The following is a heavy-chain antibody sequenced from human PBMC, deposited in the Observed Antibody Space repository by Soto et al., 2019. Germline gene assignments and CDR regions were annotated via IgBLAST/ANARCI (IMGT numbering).Heavy chain of an antibody. CDR3: ARDGNYYDSSGYASYYGMDV. J-gene: IGHJ6*02. V-gene: IGHV1-18*01. CDR2: ISGYNVNT. Sequence: GASVKVSCKASGYTFTTYGMSWVRQAPGQGLEWMGWISGYNVNTNNAQKLQGRVTMTTDTSTSTAFLELRSLRFDDTAVYYCARDGNYYDSSGYASYYGMDVWGQGTTVTVSS. CDR1: GYTFTTYG. D-gene: IGHD3-22*01.